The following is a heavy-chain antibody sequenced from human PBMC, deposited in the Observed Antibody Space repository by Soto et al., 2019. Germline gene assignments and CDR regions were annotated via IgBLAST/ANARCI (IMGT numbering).Heavy chain of an antibody. J-gene: IGHJ6*02. Sequence: GGSLRLSCSASGFAFSSHAMHWVRQAPGKGLEYVSLISSNGGSTYYADSVKGRFTISRDNSKNTLYLQMSSLRAEDTAVYYCVKDLAHSSGYWDYYYYYGMDVWGQGTTVTVSS. D-gene: IGHD3-22*01. CDR3: VKDLAHSSGYWDYYYYYGMDV. CDR2: ISSNGGST. V-gene: IGHV3-64D*08. CDR1: GFAFSSHA.